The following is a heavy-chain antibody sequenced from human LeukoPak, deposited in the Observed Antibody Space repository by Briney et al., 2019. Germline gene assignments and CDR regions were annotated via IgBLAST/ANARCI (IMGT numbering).Heavy chain of an antibody. CDR1: GDSISTSSSY. Sequence: SETLSLTCSVSGDSISTSSSYWGWIRQPPGKGLEWIGSIYYSGSTWSSLKSRVTISIDTSKNKFSLKLSSVTAADTAVYYCARAGYSYGYVDYWGQGTLVTVSS. CDR3: ARAGYSYGYVDY. CDR2: IYYSGST. D-gene: IGHD5-18*01. V-gene: IGHV4-39*07. J-gene: IGHJ4*02.